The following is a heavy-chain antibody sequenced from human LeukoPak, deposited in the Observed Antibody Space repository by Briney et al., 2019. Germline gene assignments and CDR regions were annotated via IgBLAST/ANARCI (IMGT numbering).Heavy chain of an antibody. CDR2: IYHSGGT. Sequence: PSETLSLTCTVSGGSLSSGGYYWSWIRQPPGKGLEWIGYIYHSGGTYYNPSLKSRVTISVDRSKNQFSLKLSSVTAADTAVYYCASAARVKQDIVVVPAAIRSYYMDVWGKGTTVTVSS. CDR1: GGSLSSGGYY. V-gene: IGHV4-30-2*01. CDR3: ASAARVKQDIVVVPAAIRSYYMDV. D-gene: IGHD2-2*02. J-gene: IGHJ6*03.